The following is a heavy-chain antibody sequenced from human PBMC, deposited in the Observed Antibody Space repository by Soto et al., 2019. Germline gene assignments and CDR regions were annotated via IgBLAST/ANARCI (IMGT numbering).Heavy chain of an antibody. CDR2: ITSSGFDI. V-gene: IGHV3-21*06. CDR1: DIPRRRPN. CDR3: TRRTGTTYAP. D-gene: IGHD1-1*01. Sequence: GGTLKHPCAAYDIPRRRPNKRRVRQAPGKGLEWVSSITSSGFDIYYADSVKGRFSISRDNAKNSLYLQMNSLRADDTAVYFCTRRTGTTYAPWGQGTLVTVSS. J-gene: IGHJ5*02.